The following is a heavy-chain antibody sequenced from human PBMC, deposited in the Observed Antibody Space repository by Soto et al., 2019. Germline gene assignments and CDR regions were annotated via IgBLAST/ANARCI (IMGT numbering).Heavy chain of an antibody. D-gene: IGHD1-26*01. CDR2: ITGSGGST. Sequence: HPGGSLRLSCAASGFTFSSYALSWVRQAPGKGLEWVSAITGSGGSTYYADSVKGRFTISRDNSKNTLSLQMNSLRAEDTAVYYCAKGLGSGSYAASDSWGQGTLVTVSS. J-gene: IGHJ5*01. CDR1: GFTFSSYA. V-gene: IGHV3-23*01. CDR3: AKGLGSGSYAASDS.